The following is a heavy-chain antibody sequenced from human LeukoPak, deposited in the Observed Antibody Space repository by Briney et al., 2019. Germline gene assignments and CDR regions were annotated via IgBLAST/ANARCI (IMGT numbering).Heavy chain of an antibody. CDR2: INPNSGGT. CDR1: GYTFTGYY. J-gene: IGHJ4*02. Sequence: ASVKVSCKASGYTFTGYYMHWVRQAPGQGLEWMGWINPNSGGTNYAQKFQGRVTMTRDTSISTAYMELSRLRSDDTAVYYCARGHSGGSYYYGYWGQGTLVTVSP. V-gene: IGHV1-2*02. D-gene: IGHD1-26*01. CDR3: ARGHSGGSYYYGY.